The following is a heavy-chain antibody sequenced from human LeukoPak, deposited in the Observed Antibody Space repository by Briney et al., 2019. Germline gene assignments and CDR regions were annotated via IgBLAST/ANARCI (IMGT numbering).Heavy chain of an antibody. CDR3: AKGGPQFFDY. V-gene: IGHV3-23*01. J-gene: IGHJ4*02. CDR2: ISGSGGST. D-gene: IGHD5-24*01. Sequence: GGSLRLSCAVSGFTFSDSAMSWVRQAPGRGLEWVSTISGSGGSTSSADSVKGRFTISRDNSRTSLYLQMNTLRTEDTAIYYCAKGGPQFFDYWGQGTLVTVSS. CDR1: GFTFSDSA.